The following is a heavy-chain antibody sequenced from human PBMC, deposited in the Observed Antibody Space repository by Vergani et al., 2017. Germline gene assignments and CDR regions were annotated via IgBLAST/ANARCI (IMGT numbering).Heavy chain of an antibody. D-gene: IGHD1-26*01. Sequence: EVQLLESGGGLVQPGGSLRLSCAASGFTFSVYAMSWVRQTPGKGLDWVSTISDGDDNTYYADSVKGRFTVSRDYSKNTLFLQMNSLRAEDTAVYYCARVGGYSYYYYGLDVWGQGTTVTVSS. CDR2: ISDGDDNT. V-gene: IGHV3-23*01. CDR3: ARVGGYSYYYYGLDV. CDR1: GFTFSVYA. J-gene: IGHJ6*02.